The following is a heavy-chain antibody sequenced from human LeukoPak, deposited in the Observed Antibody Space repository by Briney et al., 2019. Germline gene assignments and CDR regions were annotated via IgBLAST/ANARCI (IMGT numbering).Heavy chain of an antibody. CDR2: ISDNGGST. V-gene: IGHV3-23*01. CDR3: AKEGSNGDFDY. Sequence: QPGRSLRLSCAASGFTFSSYAMSWVRQAPGKGLEWVSSISDNGGSTYSADSVKGRFTISRDNSKNTLYLKMNSLRAEDTAVYYCAKEGSNGDFDYWGQGTLVTVSS. CDR1: GFTFSSYA. J-gene: IGHJ4*02. D-gene: IGHD1-26*01.